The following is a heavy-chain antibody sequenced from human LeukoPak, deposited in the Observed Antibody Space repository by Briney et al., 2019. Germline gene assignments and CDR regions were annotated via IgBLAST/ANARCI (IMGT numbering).Heavy chain of an antibody. CDR3: ARDSNGAFDI. CDR1: GYTFTSYG. CDR2: ISAYNGNT. J-gene: IGHJ3*02. D-gene: IGHD1-1*01. V-gene: IGHV1-18*01. Sequence: ASVKVSCKASGYTFTSYGISWVRQAPGQGLEWMGWISAYNGNTNYAQKFQGRVTMTRDTSISTAYMELSRLRSDDTAVYYCARDSNGAFDIWGQGTMVTVSS.